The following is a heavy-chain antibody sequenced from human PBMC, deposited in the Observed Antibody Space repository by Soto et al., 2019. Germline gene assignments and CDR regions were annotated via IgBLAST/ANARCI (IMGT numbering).Heavy chain of an antibody. CDR2: IYYSGST. D-gene: IGHD3-3*01. CDR1: GGSISSYY. V-gene: IGHV4-59*01. CDR3: ARGDFWSGYYLSKGMDV. Sequence: SETLSLTCPVSGGSISSYYWIWIRQPPGKGLEWIGYIYYSGSTNYNPSLKSRVTISVDTSKNQFSLKLSSVTAADTAVYYCARGDFWSGYYLSKGMDVWGQGTTVTVSS. J-gene: IGHJ6*02.